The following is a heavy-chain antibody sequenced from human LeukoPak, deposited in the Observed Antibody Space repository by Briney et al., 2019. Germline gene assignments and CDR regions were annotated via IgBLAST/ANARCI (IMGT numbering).Heavy chain of an antibody. V-gene: IGHV1-46*01. CDR2: INPSGGST. Sequence: ASVKVSCKASGYTFTSYYTYWVRQAPGQGLEWMGIINPSGGSTSYAQKFQGRVTMTRDTSTSTVYMELSSLRSEDTAVYYCARVIAVAGVIDYWGQGTLVTVSS. J-gene: IGHJ4*02. D-gene: IGHD6-19*01. CDR1: GYTFTSYY. CDR3: ARVIAVAGVIDY.